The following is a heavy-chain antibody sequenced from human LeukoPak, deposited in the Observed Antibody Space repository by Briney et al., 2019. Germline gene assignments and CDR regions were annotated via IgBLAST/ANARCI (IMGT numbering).Heavy chain of an antibody. D-gene: IGHD3-22*01. Sequence: GVSVKVSCKASGYTFTSYYMHWVRQAPGQGLEWMGIINPSGGSTSYAQKFQGRVTMTRDTSTSTVYMELSSLRSEDTAVYYCASLFSSGPLGGPWGQGTLVTVSS. CDR3: ASLFSSGPLGGP. V-gene: IGHV1-46*01. J-gene: IGHJ5*02. CDR2: INPSGGST. CDR1: GYTFTSYY.